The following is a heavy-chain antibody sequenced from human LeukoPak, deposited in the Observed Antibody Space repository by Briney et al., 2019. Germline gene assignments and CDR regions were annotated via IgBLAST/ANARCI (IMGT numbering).Heavy chain of an antibody. CDR1: GFTFSNYS. CDR3: ARDSIPYSSSWFWVDY. J-gene: IGHJ4*02. CDR2: ISSSSNTI. Sequence: GGSLRLSCAASGFTFSNYSMNWVRQAPGKGLEWVSYISSSSNTIYYAASVKGRFTISRDNGKSSLFLQMNSLRDEDTAVYYCARDSIPYSSSWFWVDYWGQGTLATVSS. D-gene: IGHD6-13*01. V-gene: IGHV3-48*02.